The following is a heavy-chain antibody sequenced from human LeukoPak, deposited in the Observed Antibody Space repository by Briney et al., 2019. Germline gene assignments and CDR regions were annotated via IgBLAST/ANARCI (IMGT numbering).Heavy chain of an antibody. CDR2: FDPEDGET. Sequence: ASVKVSCKVSGYTLTELSMHWVRQAPGKGLEWMGGFDPEDGETIYAQKFQGRVTITADESTSTAYMELSSLRSEDTAVYYCARGCSSTSCPSPFDYWGQGTLVTVSS. CDR1: GYTLTELS. J-gene: IGHJ4*02. CDR3: ARGCSSTSCPSPFDY. D-gene: IGHD2-2*01. V-gene: IGHV1-24*01.